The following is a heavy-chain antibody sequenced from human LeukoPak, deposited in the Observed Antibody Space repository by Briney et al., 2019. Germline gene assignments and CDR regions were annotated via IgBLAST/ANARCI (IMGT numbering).Heavy chain of an antibody. J-gene: IGHJ3*02. CDR3: ATVGNYYDSSGYLRSLNAFDT. CDR2: FDPEDGET. CDR1: GYTLTELS. D-gene: IGHD3-22*01. Sequence: ASVKVSCKVSGYTLTELSMHWVRQAPGKGLEWMGGFDPEDGETIYAQKFQGRVTMTEDTSTDTAYMELSSLRSEDTAVYYCATVGNYYDSSGYLRSLNAFDTWGQGTMVTVSS. V-gene: IGHV1-24*01.